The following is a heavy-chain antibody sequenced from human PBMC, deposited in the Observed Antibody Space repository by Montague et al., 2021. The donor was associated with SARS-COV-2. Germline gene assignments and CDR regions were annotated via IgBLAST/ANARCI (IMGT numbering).Heavy chain of an antibody. J-gene: IGHJ4*02. D-gene: IGHD6-19*01. V-gene: IGHV3-53*01. CDR1: GFTVSSNY. Sequence: SLRLSCAASGFTVSSNYMTWVRQAPGKGLEWVSVIYSGGTTSYADSVKGRFTISRDNSKNTLNLQMNSLRAEDTAVYYCARGSGWFLEEHYFDYRGQGTLVTVSS. CDR2: IYSGGTT. CDR3: ARGSGWFLEEHYFDY.